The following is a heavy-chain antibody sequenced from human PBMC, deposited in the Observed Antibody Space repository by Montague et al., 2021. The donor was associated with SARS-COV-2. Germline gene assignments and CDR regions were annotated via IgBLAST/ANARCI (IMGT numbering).Heavy chain of an antibody. CDR3: ARGSGWMGNAFDI. J-gene: IGHJ3*02. Sequence: SETLSLTCAVYGGSFSGYYWSWIRQPPGKGLEWIGEINHSGSTNYNPSLKSRVTISVDTSKNQFPLKLSSVTAADTAVYYCARGSGWMGNAFDIWGQGTMVTVSS. V-gene: IGHV4-34*01. CDR2: INHSGST. CDR1: GGSFSGYY. D-gene: IGHD6-19*01.